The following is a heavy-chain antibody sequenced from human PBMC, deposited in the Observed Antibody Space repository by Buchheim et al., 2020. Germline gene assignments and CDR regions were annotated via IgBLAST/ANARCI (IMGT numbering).Heavy chain of an antibody. J-gene: IGHJ4*02. V-gene: IGHV3-30*18. D-gene: IGHD6-19*01. CDR3: AKDLGEQWLGIVDY. Sequence: QVQLVESGGGVVQPGRSLRLSCAASGFTFSSYGMHWVRQAPGKGLEWVAVISYDGSNKYYADSVKGRFTISSDNSKNKLYLQMNSLRAEDTAVYYCAKDLGEQWLGIVDYWGQGTL. CDR2: ISYDGSNK. CDR1: GFTFSSYG.